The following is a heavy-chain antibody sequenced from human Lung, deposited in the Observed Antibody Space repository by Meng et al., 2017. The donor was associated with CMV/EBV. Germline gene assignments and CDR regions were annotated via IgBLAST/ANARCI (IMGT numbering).Heavy chain of an antibody. CDR3: ARTNYGDYNWFDP. D-gene: IGHD4-17*01. V-gene: IGHV4-31*03. CDR2: IYYSGST. CDR1: GGSISSGGFY. J-gene: IGHJ5*02. Sequence: QVQLQEAGPGLVKPSQTLSLTCTVSGGSISSGGFYWSWIRQHPGKGLEWIGYIYYSGSTYYNPSLRSRVAISIDTSKNQFSLKLTSVTAADTAVYFCARTNYGDYNWFDPWGQGTLVTVSS.